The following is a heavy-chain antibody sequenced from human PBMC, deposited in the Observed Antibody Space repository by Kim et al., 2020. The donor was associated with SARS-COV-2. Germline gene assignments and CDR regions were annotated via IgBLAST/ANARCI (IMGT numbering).Heavy chain of an antibody. V-gene: IGHV3-7*01. CDR1: EFTFSSFW. CDR2: IKYDGSEK. Sequence: GGSLRLSCIASEFTFSSFWMSWVRQAPGKGLEWVATIKYDGSEKYFVDSVKGRFTISRDNAKNSVYLQMSSLRDEDTAVYYCARGRWPGPWGQGTLVTVSS. CDR3: ARGRWPGP. J-gene: IGHJ5*02.